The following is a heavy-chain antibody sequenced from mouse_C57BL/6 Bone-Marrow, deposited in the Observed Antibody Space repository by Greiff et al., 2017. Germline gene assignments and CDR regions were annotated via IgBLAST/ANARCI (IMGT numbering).Heavy chain of an antibody. D-gene: IGHD3-2*01. V-gene: IGHV5-6*02. CDR1: GFTFSSYG. CDR3: ARLDSSGPFAY. J-gene: IGHJ3*01. Sequence: DVMLVESGGDLVKPGGSLKLSCAASGFTFSSYGMSWVRQTPDKRLEWVATISSGVSYTYYPDSVKGRFTISRDNAKNTLYLQMSSLMSEDTAMYYCARLDSSGPFAYWGQGTLVTVSA. CDR2: ISSGVSYT.